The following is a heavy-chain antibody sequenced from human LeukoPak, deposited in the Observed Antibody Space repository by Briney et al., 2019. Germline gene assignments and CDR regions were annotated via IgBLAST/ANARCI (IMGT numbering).Heavy chain of an antibody. Sequence: ASVKVSCKASGYTFTSYGISWVRQAPGQGLEGMGWISAYNGKTNYAQKLQGRVTMTTDTSTSTAYMELRSLRSDDTAVYYCARDPTDYGDYNGGLDYWGQGTLVTVSS. J-gene: IGHJ4*02. D-gene: IGHD4-17*01. CDR3: ARDPTDYGDYNGGLDY. V-gene: IGHV1-18*01. CDR1: GYTFTSYG. CDR2: ISAYNGKT.